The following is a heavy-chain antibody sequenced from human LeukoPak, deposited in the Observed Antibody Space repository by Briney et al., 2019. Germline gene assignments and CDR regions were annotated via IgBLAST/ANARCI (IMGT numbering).Heavy chain of an antibody. J-gene: IGHJ4*02. CDR3: ARDPFRLIRYHWNSEQKPADY. D-gene: IGHD1-7*01. V-gene: IGHV1-2*02. CDR1: GYTFTGYY. Sequence: VASVKVSCKASGYTFTGYYIHWVRQAPGQGLEWVGWINPNSGGTHYAQKFQGRVTLTRDTSVTTAYMELNTLRSDDTAVYYCARDPFRLIRYHWNSEQKPADYWGQGTLVTVSS. CDR2: INPNSGGT.